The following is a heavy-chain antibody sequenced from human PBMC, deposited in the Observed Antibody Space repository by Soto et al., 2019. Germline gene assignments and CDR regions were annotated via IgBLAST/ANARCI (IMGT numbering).Heavy chain of an antibody. CDR1: GYSFTKFW. CDR3: ARAGDSSSYHYMEFDY. J-gene: IGHJ4*02. CDR2: IYPSDSDT. Sequence: GESLKISCKGSGYSFTKFWSAWERQMPGRGLEYMGIIYPSDSDTRYSPSFQGQVTISVDKSISTAYLQWTSLKASDTGIYYCARAGDSSSYHYMEFDYWGQGALVTVSS. V-gene: IGHV5-51*01. D-gene: IGHD3-22*01.